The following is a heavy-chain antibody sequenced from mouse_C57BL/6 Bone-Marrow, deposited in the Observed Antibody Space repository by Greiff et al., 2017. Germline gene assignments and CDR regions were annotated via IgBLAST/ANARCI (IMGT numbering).Heavy chain of an antibody. J-gene: IGHJ4*01. D-gene: IGHD1-1*01. CDR1: GYAFSSSW. V-gene: IGHV1-82*01. CDR2: IYPGDGDT. CDR3: ARNLHYGSSPYYAMDY. Sequence: VQGVESRPELVKPGASVKISCKASGYAFSSSWMNWVKQRPGKGLEWIGRIYPGDGDTKYNGKLKGKATLTADKSSSTAYMQLSSLTSEDSAVYFCARNLHYGSSPYYAMDYWGQGTSVTVSS.